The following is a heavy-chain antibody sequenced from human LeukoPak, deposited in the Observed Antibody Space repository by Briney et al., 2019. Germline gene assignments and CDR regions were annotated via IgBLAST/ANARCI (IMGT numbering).Heavy chain of an antibody. D-gene: IGHD2-15*01. CDR3: ARGLGGCSGGSCYLYYYYYMDV. CDR2: INHSGST. J-gene: IGHJ6*03. Sequence: SETLSLTCAVYGGSFSGYYWSWIRQPPGKGLEWIGEINHSGSTNYNPSLKSRVTISVDTSKSQFSLKLSSVTAADTAVYYCARGLGGCSGGSCYLYYYYYMDVWGKGTTVTVSS. CDR1: GGSFSGYY. V-gene: IGHV4-34*01.